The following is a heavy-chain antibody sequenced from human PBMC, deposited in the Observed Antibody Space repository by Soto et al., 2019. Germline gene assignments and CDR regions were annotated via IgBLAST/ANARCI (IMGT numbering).Heavy chain of an antibody. J-gene: IGHJ4*02. V-gene: IGHV3-30-3*01. D-gene: IGHD6-13*01. CDR3: ASHAKGSLGPKFDY. CDR2: ISYEGSNK. CDR1: GFTFSSYA. Sequence: QVQLVESGGGVVQPGRSLRLSCAASGFTFSSYAMHWVRQAPGKGLEWVAVISYEGSNKYYADSVKGRFTISRDNSKNTLYLQMNSLRAEATAVYYCASHAKGSLGPKFDYWGQGTLVTVSS.